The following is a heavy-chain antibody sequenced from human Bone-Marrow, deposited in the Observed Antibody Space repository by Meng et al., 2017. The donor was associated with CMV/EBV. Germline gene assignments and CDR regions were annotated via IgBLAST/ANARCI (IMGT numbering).Heavy chain of an antibody. CDR3: TTGRGGYNAEDY. D-gene: IGHD1-1*01. CDR1: GFYIKHSW. J-gene: IGHJ4*01. Sequence: EEVLVEGEGGRIQSVDSPILCSEDAGFYIKHSWSSWVRQAAGKVPGCVALNKSKGDGGTTDYAAPVRIRFAFPKDDSKSTIYLQMNNVKTEDTAVYYCTTGRGGYNAEDYWGHGTLVTVSS. V-gene: IGHV3-15*01. CDR2: NKSKGDGGTT.